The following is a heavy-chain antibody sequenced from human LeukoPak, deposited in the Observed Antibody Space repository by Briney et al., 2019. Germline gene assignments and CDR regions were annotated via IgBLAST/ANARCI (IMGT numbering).Heavy chain of an antibody. CDR1: GASVSNHY. CDR2: IYNSGSA. V-gene: IGHV4-59*02. Sequence: SETLSLTCAVSGASVSNHYWTWLRQPPGKGLECIGIIYNSGSANYSPSLKSRVTISIDTSKNQLSLKLISVTAADTAVYYCARDRDPSGHYVNAWFDPWGHGTLVTVSS. D-gene: IGHD4-17*01. J-gene: IGHJ5*02. CDR3: ARDRDPSGHYVNAWFDP.